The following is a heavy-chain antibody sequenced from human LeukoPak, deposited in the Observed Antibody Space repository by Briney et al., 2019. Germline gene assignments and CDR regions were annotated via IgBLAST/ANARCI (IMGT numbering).Heavy chain of an antibody. Sequence: GGSLRLSCAASGFTFSSYAMSWVRQAPGKGLEWVSVIYVGGSAYYADSVKGRFTISGDSSKNTLYLQMNSLRAEDTAVYYCARLKIDGTHFDYWGQGTLVTVSS. D-gene: IGHD3-9*01. CDR2: IYVGGSA. V-gene: IGHV3-53*01. J-gene: IGHJ4*02. CDR3: ARLKIDGTHFDY. CDR1: GFTFSSYA.